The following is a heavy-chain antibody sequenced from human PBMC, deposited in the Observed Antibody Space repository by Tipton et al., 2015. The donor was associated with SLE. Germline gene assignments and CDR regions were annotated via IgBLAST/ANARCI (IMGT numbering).Heavy chain of an antibody. CDR2: ISSSSSYI. Sequence: SLRLSCAASGFTFSSYSMNWVRQAPGKGLEWVSSISSSSSYIYYADSVKGRFTISRDNAKNSLYLQMNSLRAEDTAGYYCARALYCGGDCSAYWYFDLWGRGTLVAVSS. CDR3: ARALYCGGDCSAYWYFDL. J-gene: IGHJ2*01. CDR1: GFTFSSYS. D-gene: IGHD2-21*01. V-gene: IGHV3-21*01.